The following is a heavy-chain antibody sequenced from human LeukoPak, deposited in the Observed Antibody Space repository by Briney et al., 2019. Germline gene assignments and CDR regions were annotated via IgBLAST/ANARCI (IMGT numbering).Heavy chain of an antibody. V-gene: IGHV4-31*03. CDR1: GGSISSGGYY. J-gene: IGHJ4*02. CDR3: ARDGRGRGGRYGDYVCYFDY. Sequence: SETLSLTCTVSGGSISSGGYYWSGIRQHPGKGLEWIGYIYYSGSTYYNPSLKSRVTISVDTSKNQFSLKLSSVTAADTAVYYCARDGRGRGGRYGDYVCYFDYWVQGTLVTVSS. D-gene: IGHD4-17*01. CDR2: IYYSGST.